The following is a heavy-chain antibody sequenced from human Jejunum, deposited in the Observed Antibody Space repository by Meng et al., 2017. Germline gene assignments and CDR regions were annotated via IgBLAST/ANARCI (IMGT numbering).Heavy chain of an antibody. V-gene: IGHV3-48*03. CDR1: GFTFRSYE. CDR3: TRPHYTSSWYLNSY. J-gene: IGHJ4*02. D-gene: IGHD6-13*01. Sequence: GGSLRLSCVVSGFTFRSYEMSWVRQAAGKGLEWVSSISDSGRTTNYADSVKGRFTISRDNAKNSLYLQMNSLTVENTAVYYCTRPHYTSSWYLNSYWGQGTLVTVSS. CDR2: ISDSGRTT.